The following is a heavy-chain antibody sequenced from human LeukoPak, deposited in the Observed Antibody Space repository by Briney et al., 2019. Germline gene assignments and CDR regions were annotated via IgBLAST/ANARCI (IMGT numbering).Heavy chain of an antibody. D-gene: IGHD5-24*01. CDR3: ASTSRDGYKGVDY. CDR1: GGSISSYY. J-gene: IGHJ4*02. CDR2: IYYSGST. Sequence: SETLSLTCTVSGGSISSYYWSWIRQPPGKGLEWIGYIYYSGSTNYNPSLKSRVTISVDTSKNQFSLKLSSVTAADTAVYYCASTSRDGYKGVDYWGQETLVTVSS. V-gene: IGHV4-59*08.